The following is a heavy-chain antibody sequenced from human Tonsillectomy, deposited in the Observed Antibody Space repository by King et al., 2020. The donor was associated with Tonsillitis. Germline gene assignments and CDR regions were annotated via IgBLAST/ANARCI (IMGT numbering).Heavy chain of an antibody. J-gene: IGHJ4*02. CDR2: VKSKANGGTT. V-gene: IGHV3-15*01. CDR3: VTGRELDY. Sequence: VQLVQSGGDLVKPGGSLRLSCAGSGFTFSNAWMNWVRQAPGKGLEWVGRVKSKANGGTTDYAAPVKGRFTISRDDSKKMAYLQMNSLETEETAVYYCVTGRELDYWGQGTLVTVSS. CDR1: GFTFSNAW. D-gene: IGHD1-26*01.